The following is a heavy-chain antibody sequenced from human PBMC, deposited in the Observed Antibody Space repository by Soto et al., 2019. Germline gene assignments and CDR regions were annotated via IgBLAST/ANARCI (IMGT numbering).Heavy chain of an antibody. V-gene: IGHV4-30-2*01. CDR1: GGSISSGGYS. CDR3: ARWVDYDILTGYYRPSYFDY. CDR2: IYHSGST. Sequence: PSETLSLTCAVSGGSISSGGYSWSWIRQPPGKGLEWIGYIYHSGSTYYNPSLKSRVTISVDRSKNQFSLKLSSVTAADTAVYYCARWVDYDILTGYYRPSYFDYWGQGTLVTVSS. D-gene: IGHD3-9*01. J-gene: IGHJ4*02.